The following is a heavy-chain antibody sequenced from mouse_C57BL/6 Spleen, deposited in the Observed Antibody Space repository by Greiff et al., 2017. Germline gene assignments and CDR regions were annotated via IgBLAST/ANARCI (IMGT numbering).Heavy chain of an antibody. D-gene: IGHD2-3*01. J-gene: IGHJ2*01. CDR3: ARNDDKGFDY. Sequence: EVQLVESGGDLVKPGASLKLSCAASGFTFSSYGMSWVRQTPDKRLEWVATISRGGSYTYYPDSVKGRFTISRDNAKNTLYLQLSSLKSEDTAMYYCARNDDKGFDYWGQGTTLPVSS. CDR1: GFTFSSYG. CDR2: ISRGGSYT. V-gene: IGHV5-6*01.